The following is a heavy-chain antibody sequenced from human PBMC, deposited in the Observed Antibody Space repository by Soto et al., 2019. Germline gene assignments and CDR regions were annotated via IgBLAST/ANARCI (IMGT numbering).Heavy chain of an antibody. D-gene: IGHD3-3*01. CDR2: IYYSGST. Sequence: QVQLQESGPGLVKPSQTLSLTCTVSGGSISSGGYYWSWIRQHPGKGMEWLGYIYYSGSTYYNPSLKSRVTISVDTSKNQFSLKLSSVTAADTAVYYCARAATIFGVVTITMGFDPWSQGTLVTVSS. CDR1: GGSISSGGYY. CDR3: ARAATIFGVVTITMGFDP. J-gene: IGHJ5*02. V-gene: IGHV4-31*03.